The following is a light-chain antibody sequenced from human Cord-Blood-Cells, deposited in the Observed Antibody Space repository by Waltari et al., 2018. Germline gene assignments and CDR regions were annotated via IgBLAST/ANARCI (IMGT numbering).Light chain of an antibody. Sequence: DIVMTQSPDSLAVSLGERATINCKSSQSVLYSSNNKNYLAWYQHKPGQPPKLLIYWASTRECGVPDRFSGSGSGTDFTLTISSLQAEDVAVYYCQQYYSTPFTFGPGTKVDIK. V-gene: IGKV4-1*01. CDR2: WAS. CDR1: QSVLYSSNNKNY. CDR3: QQYYSTPFT. J-gene: IGKJ3*01.